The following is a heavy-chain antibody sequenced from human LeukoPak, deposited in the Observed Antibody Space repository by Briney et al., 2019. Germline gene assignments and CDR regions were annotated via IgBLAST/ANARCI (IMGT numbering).Heavy chain of an antibody. J-gene: IGHJ4*02. CDR1: GFTVSSNY. D-gene: IGHD4-17*01. CDR3: ARGSFTVTLTYFDY. V-gene: IGHV3-30-3*01. Sequence: GGSLRLSCAASGFTVSSNYMSWVRQAPGKGLEWVAVISYDGSNKYYADSVKGRFTISRDNSKNTLYLQMNSLRAEDTAVYYCARGSFTVTLTYFDYWGQGTLVTVSS. CDR2: ISYDGSNK.